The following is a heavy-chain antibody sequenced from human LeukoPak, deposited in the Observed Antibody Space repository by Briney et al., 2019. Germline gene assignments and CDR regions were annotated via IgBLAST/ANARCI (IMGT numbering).Heavy chain of an antibody. Sequence: PSETLSLTCTVSGGSISSYYWSWIRQPAGKGLEWIGRIYTSGSTNYNPSLKSRVTMSVDTSKDQFSLKLSSVTAADTAVYYCARHKSSGWYVYVLDYWGQGTLVTVSS. CDR2: IYTSGST. D-gene: IGHD6-19*01. J-gene: IGHJ4*02. V-gene: IGHV4-4*07. CDR1: GGSISSYY. CDR3: ARHKSSGWYVYVLDY.